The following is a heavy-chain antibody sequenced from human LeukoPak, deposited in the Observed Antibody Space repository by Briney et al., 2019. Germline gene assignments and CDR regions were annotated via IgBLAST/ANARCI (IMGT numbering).Heavy chain of an antibody. D-gene: IGHD2-21*01. J-gene: IGHJ3*02. CDR1: GFTFSSYA. V-gene: IGHV3-23*01. CDR3: AKSYCGGDCYDAFDI. CDR2: ISGSGGST. Sequence: KTGGSLRLSRAASGFTFSSYAMSWVRQAPGKGLEWVSAISGSGGSTYYADSVKGRFTISRDNSKNTLYLQMNSLRAEDTAVYYCAKSYCGGDCYDAFDIWGQGTMVTVSS.